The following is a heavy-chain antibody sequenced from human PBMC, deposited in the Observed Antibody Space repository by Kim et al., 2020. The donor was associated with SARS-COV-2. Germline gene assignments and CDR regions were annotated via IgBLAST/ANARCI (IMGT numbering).Heavy chain of an antibody. CDR2: IWYDGSNI. CDR3: TRGYSGYLAYYCDC. CDR1: GFTFGSYA. J-gene: IGHJ4*02. D-gene: IGHD5-12*01. V-gene: IGHV3-33*01. Sequence: GGSLRLSCAASGFTFGSYAMHWVRQAPGKGLEWVAVIWYDGSNIYYADSVKGRFTISRDNAKNTLYLQMNSLRAEDTAVYYCTRGYSGYLAYYCDCCGQG.